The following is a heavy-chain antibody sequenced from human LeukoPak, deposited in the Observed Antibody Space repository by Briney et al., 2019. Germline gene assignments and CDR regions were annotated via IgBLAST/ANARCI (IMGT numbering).Heavy chain of an antibody. Sequence: SETLSLTCTVSGGSISSSSYYWGWIRQPPGKGLEWIGSIYYSGSTYYNPSLKSRVTISVDLSKTQLSLKLASVTAADTAVYCARHLSGKTDYWGQGILITVSS. CDR2: IYYSGST. CDR1: GGSISSSSYY. J-gene: IGHJ4*02. CDR3: ARHLSGKTDY. D-gene: IGHD3-10*01. V-gene: IGHV4-39*01.